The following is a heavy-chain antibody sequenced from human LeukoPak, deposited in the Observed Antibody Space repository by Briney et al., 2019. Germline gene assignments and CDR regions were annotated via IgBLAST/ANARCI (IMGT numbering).Heavy chain of an antibody. J-gene: IGHJ5*02. D-gene: IGHD2-2*01. CDR1: GYTFTDYF. CDR3: ARGGYCSSTFCYNWFDP. V-gene: IGHV1-2*02. Sequence: ASVKVSCNTSGYTFTDYFMHLVRQAPGQGPEWMGWINPDSGGTNYVKKFQGRVTMTRDTSASTAYMELSRLRSDDTAVYYCARGGYCSSTFCYNWFDPWGPGTLVTVSS. CDR2: INPDSGGT.